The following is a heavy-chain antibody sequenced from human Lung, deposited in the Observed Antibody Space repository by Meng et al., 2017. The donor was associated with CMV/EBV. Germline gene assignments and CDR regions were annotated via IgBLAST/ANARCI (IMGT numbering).Heavy chain of an antibody. CDR2: IHSSGST. Sequence: GPLQGPGPGLVKPSQTLSLTCTVSGGSLSSGGYYWSWIRQHPGKGLEWIGYIHSSGSTYYNPSLRSRLTISVDTSKNQFSLKLSSVTAADTAVYYCARASYGSGSPLGESWFDPWGQGTLVTVSS. D-gene: IGHD3-10*01. CDR1: GGSLSSGGYY. J-gene: IGHJ5*02. V-gene: IGHV4-31*03. CDR3: ARASYGSGSPLGESWFDP.